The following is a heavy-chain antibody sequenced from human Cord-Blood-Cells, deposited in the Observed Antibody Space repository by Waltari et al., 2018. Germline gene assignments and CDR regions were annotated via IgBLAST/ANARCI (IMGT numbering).Heavy chain of an antibody. Sequence: QVQLQQWGAGLLKPSETLSLTCAVYGGSFSGYYWSWIRQPPGKGLEWIGEINHSGSTNSNPSLKSRVTISVDTSKNQFSLKLSSVTAADTAVYYCARGLAATGTTNAFDIWGQGTMVTVSS. CDR3: ARGLAATGTTNAFDI. J-gene: IGHJ3*02. D-gene: IGHD1-7*01. CDR1: GGSFSGYY. CDR2: INHSGST. V-gene: IGHV4-34*01.